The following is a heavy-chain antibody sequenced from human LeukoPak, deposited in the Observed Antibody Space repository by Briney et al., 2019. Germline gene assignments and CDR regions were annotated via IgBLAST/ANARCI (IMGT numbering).Heavy chain of an antibody. CDR1: GFTFSDYY. D-gene: IGHD5-12*01. CDR3: ARVRGYDTRDLDY. CDR2: ISSSGSTI. J-gene: IGHJ4*02. V-gene: IGHV3-11*04. Sequence: GGSLRLSCAASGFTFSDYYMSWIRQAPGKGLEWVSYISSSGSTIYYADSVKGRFTISRDNAKNSVYLQMNSLRAEDTAVYYCARVRGYDTRDLDYWGQGTLVTVSS.